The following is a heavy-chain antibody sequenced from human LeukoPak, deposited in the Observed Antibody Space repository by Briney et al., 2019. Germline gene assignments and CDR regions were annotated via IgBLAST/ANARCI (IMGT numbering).Heavy chain of an antibody. V-gene: IGHV3-15*01. J-gene: IGHJ4*02. CDR1: GFTFSNAW. Sequence: PGGSLRLSCAASGFTFSNAWMSWVRQAPGKGLEWVGRIKSKTDGCTTDYAAPVKGRFTISRDDSKNTLYLQMNSLKTEDTAVYYCTTPNKGIHYYWGQGTLVTVSS. CDR3: TTPNKGIHYY. CDR2: IKSKTDGCTT.